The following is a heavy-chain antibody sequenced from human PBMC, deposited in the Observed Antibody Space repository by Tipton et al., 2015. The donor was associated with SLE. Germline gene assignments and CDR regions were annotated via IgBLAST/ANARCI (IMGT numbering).Heavy chain of an antibody. CDR1: GGSISSGSYY. J-gene: IGHJ4*02. Sequence: TLSLTCTVSGGSISSGSYYWSWIRQPAGKGLEWIGRIYTSGSTNYNPSLKSRVTISVDTSKNQFSLKLSSVTAADTAVYYCARHGLTMVVTLDYWGQGTLVTVSS. D-gene: IGHD4-23*01. V-gene: IGHV4-61*02. CDR3: ARHGLTMVVTLDY. CDR2: IYTSGST.